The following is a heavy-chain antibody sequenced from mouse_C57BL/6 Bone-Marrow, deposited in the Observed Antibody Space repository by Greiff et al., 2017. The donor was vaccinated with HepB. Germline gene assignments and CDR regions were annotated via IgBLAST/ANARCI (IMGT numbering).Heavy chain of an antibody. V-gene: IGHV1-42*01. CDR3: ARRREKLALYYAMDY. D-gene: IGHD4-1*01. CDR1: GYSFTGYY. Sequence: EVKLQESGPELVKPGASVKISCKASGYSFTGYYMNWVKQSPEKSLEWIGEINPSTGGTTYNQKFKAKATLTVDKSSSTAYMQLKSLTSEDSAVYYCARRREKLALYYAMDYWGQGTSVTVSS. CDR2: INPSTGGT. J-gene: IGHJ4*01.